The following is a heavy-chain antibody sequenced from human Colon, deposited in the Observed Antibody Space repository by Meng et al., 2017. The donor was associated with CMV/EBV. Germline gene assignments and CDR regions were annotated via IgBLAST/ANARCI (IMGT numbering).Heavy chain of an antibody. CDR1: GGSVNSGSYY. D-gene: IGHD3-3*01. Sequence: SETLSLTCNVSGGSVNSGSYYWTWIRQPPGKGLEWIGYISYSGSTNYNPSFKSRATMSVDTSKNQISLKLNSVTAADTAVYYCARTHYDFWSGYHLDYWGQGTLVTVSS. CDR2: ISYSGST. CDR3: ARTHYDFWSGYHLDY. J-gene: IGHJ4*02. V-gene: IGHV4-61*01.